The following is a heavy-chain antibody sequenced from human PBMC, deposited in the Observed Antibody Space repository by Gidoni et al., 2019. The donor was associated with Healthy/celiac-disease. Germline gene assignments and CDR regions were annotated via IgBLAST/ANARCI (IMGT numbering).Heavy chain of an antibody. CDR3: AADIVVVPAAKNFDY. J-gene: IGHJ4*02. CDR1: GFTFTSSA. Sequence: QMQLVQSGPEVKKPGTSVKVSCKASGFTFTSSAVQWVRQARGQRLEWIGWIVVGSGNTNYAQKFQERVTITRDMSTSTAYMELSSLRSEDTAVYYCAADIVVVPAAKNFDYWGQGTLVTVSS. V-gene: IGHV1-58*01. D-gene: IGHD2-2*01. CDR2: IVVGSGNT.